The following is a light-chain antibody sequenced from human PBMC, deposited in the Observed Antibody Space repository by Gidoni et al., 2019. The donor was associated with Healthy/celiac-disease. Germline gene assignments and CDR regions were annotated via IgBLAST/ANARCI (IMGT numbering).Light chain of an antibody. CDR2: GAT. CDR3: QQYGSSPLT. Sequence: DIVLTQSPGTLSLSPGERATLSCRASQSVSSSYLAWYQQKPGQAPRLLIDGATSRATGIPDRFSGSGSGKDFTLTISRLEPEDFAVYYCQQYGSSPLTFGGGTKVEIQ. V-gene: IGKV3-20*01. CDR1: QSVSSSY. J-gene: IGKJ4*01.